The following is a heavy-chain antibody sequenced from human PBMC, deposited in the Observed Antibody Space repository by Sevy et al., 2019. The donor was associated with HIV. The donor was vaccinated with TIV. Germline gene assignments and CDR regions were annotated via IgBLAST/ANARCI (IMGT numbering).Heavy chain of an antibody. CDR3: ARAEVDTAIEGFDY. CDR1: GYTFTRYS. V-gene: IGHV7-4-1*02. D-gene: IGHD5-18*01. CDR2: INTNTGNP. Sequence: ASVKVSCKASGYTFTRYSMNWVRQAPGQGLEGIGWINTNTGNPTYAQAFIGRFVFSLDTSVSTAYLKISSLKAEDTAVYYCARAEVDTAIEGFDYWGQGSLVTVSS. J-gene: IGHJ4*02.